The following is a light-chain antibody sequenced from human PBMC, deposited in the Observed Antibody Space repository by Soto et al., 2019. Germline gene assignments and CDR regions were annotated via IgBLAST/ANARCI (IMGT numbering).Light chain of an antibody. Sequence: QSVLTQPASVSGSPGQSITISCTGTSSDVGGYNYVSWYQQHPGKAPKLMIYDVSNRPSGVSNRFSGSKSGNTASLTISGVQAEDEADYYCSSYTNSSPYVVFGGGTKLTVL. CDR1: SSDVGGYNY. J-gene: IGLJ2*01. V-gene: IGLV2-14*01. CDR3: SSYTNSSPYVV. CDR2: DVS.